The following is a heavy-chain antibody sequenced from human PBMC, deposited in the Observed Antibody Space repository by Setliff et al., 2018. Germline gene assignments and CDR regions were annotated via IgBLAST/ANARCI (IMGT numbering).Heavy chain of an antibody. V-gene: IGHV1-69*01. Sequence: VSCKASGGTFRSYGISWVRQAPGQGLEWMGGIIPMFGTTNYAQRFRGRVTITADESTTTAYMELSSLTSEDTAVYFCARGSRGFDYWGQGALVTVSS. CDR2: IIPMFGTT. CDR1: GGTFRSYG. CDR3: ARGSRGFDY. J-gene: IGHJ4*02.